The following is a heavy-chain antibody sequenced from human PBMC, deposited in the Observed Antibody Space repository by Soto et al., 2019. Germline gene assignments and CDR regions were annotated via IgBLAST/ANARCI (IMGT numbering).Heavy chain of an antibody. CDR1: GFTFDDYA. V-gene: IGHV3-9*01. J-gene: IGHJ4*02. Sequence: EVQLVESGGGLVQPGRSLRLSCAASGFTFDDYAMHWVRQAPGKGLEWVSGISWNSGSMGYGDSVKGRFTISRDNAKNSLYLQMHSLKADDTALYYCANDNGGYYDSSGNFDYWGQGTLVTVSS. CDR3: ANDNGGYYDSSGNFDY. CDR2: ISWNSGSM. D-gene: IGHD3-22*01.